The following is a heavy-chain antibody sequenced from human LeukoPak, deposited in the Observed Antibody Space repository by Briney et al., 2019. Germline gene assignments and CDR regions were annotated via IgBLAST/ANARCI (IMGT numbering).Heavy chain of an antibody. CDR2: ISGSGGST. CDR1: GFTFSSYA. D-gene: IGHD3-10*01. V-gene: IGHV3-23*01. CDR3: AKNTYGSGSPTDY. Sequence: GGSLRLSCAASGFTFSSYAMSWVRQAPGKGLEWVSAISGSGGSTYCADSVKGRFTISRDNSKNTLYLQMNSLRAEDTAVYYCAKNTYGSGSPTDYWGQGTLVTVSS. J-gene: IGHJ4*02.